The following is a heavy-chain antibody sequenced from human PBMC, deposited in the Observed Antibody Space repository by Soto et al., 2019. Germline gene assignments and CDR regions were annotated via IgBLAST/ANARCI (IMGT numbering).Heavy chain of an antibody. V-gene: IGHV3-11*06. Sequence: QVQLVESGGGLVKPGESLRLSCVASGFTFSDSYMSWVRQAPGKGLEWVSYISSTSSFTDYAESVKGRFTISRDNAKNSLFLQMNSLRAEDTALYYCARRDGYNYFDFWGQGTLVSVSS. CDR1: GFTFSDSY. CDR3: ARRDGYNYFDF. D-gene: IGHD5-12*01. J-gene: IGHJ4*02. CDR2: ISSTSSFT.